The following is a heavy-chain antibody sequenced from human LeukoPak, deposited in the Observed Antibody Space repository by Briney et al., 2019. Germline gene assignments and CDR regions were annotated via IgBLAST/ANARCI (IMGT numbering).Heavy chain of an antibody. J-gene: IGHJ4*02. CDR3: ARDLFSPRGD. CDR1: RYTFTGYY. CDR2: INPNSGAT. Sequence: GASVKVSCKASRYTFTGYYIHWVRQAPGQGLEWMGWINPNSGATNYAQKFRGRVTMTRNTSISTAYMELSSLRSEDTAVYYCARDLFSPRGDWGQGTLVTVSS. D-gene: IGHD3-3*01. V-gene: IGHV1-2*02.